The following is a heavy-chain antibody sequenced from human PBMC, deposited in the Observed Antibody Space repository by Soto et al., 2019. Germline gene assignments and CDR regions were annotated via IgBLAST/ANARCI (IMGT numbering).Heavy chain of an antibody. CDR3: ARESSGYSSYFDY. D-gene: IGHD5-12*01. CDR2: IKNDGSNT. V-gene: IGHV3-74*01. Sequence: EGQLVGSGGGLIQPGGSLRLSCAASGLIFGNYWMHWVRQAPGKGLVWVSRIKNDGSNTNYADSVKGRFTISRDNAKNTLYRQMDSLRAEDTAVYYCARESSGYSSYFDYWGQGILVTVSS. CDR1: GLIFGNYW. J-gene: IGHJ4*02.